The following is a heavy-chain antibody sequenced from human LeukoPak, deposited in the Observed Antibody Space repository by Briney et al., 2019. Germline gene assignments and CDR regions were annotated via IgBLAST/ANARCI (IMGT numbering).Heavy chain of an antibody. CDR3: ATSTVAKYDY. CDR2: ISGSGDST. J-gene: IGHJ4*02. V-gene: IGHV3-23*01. CDR1: GFTFSDHA. D-gene: IGHD4-11*01. Sequence: GGSLRLSCAASGFTFSDHAMAWVRQAPGKGLEWVSAISGSGDSTFNADSVKGRFTISRDNSKNTLYLQMNSLRAEDTALYYCATSTVAKYDYWGQGTLVAVSS.